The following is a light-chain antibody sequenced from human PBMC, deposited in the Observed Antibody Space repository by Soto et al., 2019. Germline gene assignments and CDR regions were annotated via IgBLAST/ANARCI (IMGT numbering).Light chain of an antibody. V-gene: IGKV3-20*01. Sequence: EIVLTQSPGTLSLSPGERGTLSCRASQTVSCNYLAWYQQKPGQPPRLLIDGASNRTAGVPGRFSGSGSGTDFNLTISSLEPEDFAVYYCQQYGGSPITFGPGTRVDIQ. CDR3: QQYGGSPIT. CDR2: GAS. J-gene: IGKJ3*01. CDR1: QTVSCNY.